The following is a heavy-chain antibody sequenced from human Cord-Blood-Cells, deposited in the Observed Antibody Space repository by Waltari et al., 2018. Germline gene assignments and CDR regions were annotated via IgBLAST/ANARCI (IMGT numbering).Heavy chain of an antibody. V-gene: IGHV3-21*01. CDR3: ARDGASQNLERFRELYDYGMDV. Sequence: EVQLVESGGGLVKPGGSLRLSCAASGFTFSSYSMNWVRQAPGKGLGLVSSISSSSSYIYYADSVKGRFTISRDNAKNSLYLQMNSLRAEDTAVYYCARDGASQNLERFRELYDYGMDVWGQGP. CDR2: ISSSSSYI. D-gene: IGHD3-10*01. J-gene: IGHJ6*02. CDR1: GFTFSSYS.